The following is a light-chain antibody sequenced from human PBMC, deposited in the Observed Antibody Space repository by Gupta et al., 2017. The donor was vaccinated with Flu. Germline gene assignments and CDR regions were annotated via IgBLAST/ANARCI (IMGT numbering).Light chain of an antibody. CDR3: QQSRSFRSIT. V-gene: IGKV1-12*02. J-gene: IGKJ4*01. CDR2: AAS. CDR1: RDIRSW. Sequence: SSVFASVGDRGTITCRASRDIRSWLAWYKQKPGKAPKLLIYAASSWQAGVPSRFSGSGYGKELTLTISTRQQEDFASYYCQQSRSFRSITFGRGTKVDI.